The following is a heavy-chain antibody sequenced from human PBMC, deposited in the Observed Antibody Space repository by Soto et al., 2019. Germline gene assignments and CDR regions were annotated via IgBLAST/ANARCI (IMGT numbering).Heavy chain of an antibody. CDR3: ARSLETAMAPFGY. CDR1: GGSISSGDYY. Sequence: QAQLQESGPGLVKPSQTLSLTCTVSGGSISSGDYYWSWIRQPPGKGLEWIGYIYYSGSTYYNPSLNSRVTISVDTSKKQFSLKLSSVTAADTAVYYCARSLETAMAPFGYWGQGTLVTVSS. V-gene: IGHV4-30-4*01. CDR2: IYYSGST. D-gene: IGHD5-18*01. J-gene: IGHJ4*02.